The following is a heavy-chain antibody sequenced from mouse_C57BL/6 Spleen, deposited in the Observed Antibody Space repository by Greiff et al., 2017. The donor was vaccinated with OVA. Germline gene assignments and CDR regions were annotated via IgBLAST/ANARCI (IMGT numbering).Heavy chain of an antibody. D-gene: IGHD1-1*01. Sequence: VQLQQPGAELVRPGSSVKLSCKASGYTFTSYWMHWVKQRPIQGLEWIGNIDPSDSETHYNQKFKDKATLTVDKSSSTAYMQLSSLTSEDSAVYYCAISDYGSRSWFAYWGQGTLVTVSA. J-gene: IGHJ3*01. CDR3: AISDYGSRSWFAY. CDR2: IDPSDSET. CDR1: GYTFTSYW. V-gene: IGHV1-52*01.